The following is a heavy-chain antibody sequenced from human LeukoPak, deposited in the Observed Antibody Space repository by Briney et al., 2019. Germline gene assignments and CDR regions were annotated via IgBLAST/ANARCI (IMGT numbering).Heavy chain of an antibody. CDR1: GGTFSSYA. V-gene: IGHV1-69*05. CDR3: ARDLRYCSGGSCRIFDY. CDR2: IIPIFGTA. D-gene: IGHD2-15*01. J-gene: IGHJ4*02. Sequence: SVKVSCKASGGTFSSYAISWVRQAPGQGLEWMGRIIPIFGTANYAQKFQGRVTITTDESTSTAYMELSSLRSEDTAAYYCARDLRYCSGGSCRIFDYWGQGTLVTVSS.